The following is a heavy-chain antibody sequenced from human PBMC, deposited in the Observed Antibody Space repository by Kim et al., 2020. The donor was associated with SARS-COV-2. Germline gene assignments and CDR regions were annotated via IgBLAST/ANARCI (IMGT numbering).Heavy chain of an antibody. V-gene: IGHV3-53*01. CDR2: IYSGGST. Sequence: GGSLRLSCAASGFTVSSNYMNWVRRAPGKGLEWVSVIYSGGSTNYADSVKGRFTISRDNSKNTLHLQMNSLRAEDTAVYYCASVRVYYYDSSGYYHDYWGQGTLVTVSS. CDR1: GFTVSSNY. D-gene: IGHD3-22*01. CDR3: ASVRVYYYDSSGYYHDY. J-gene: IGHJ4*02.